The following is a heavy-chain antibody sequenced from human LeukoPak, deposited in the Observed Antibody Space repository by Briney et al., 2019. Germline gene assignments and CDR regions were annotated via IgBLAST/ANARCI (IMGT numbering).Heavy chain of an antibody. CDR2: IYSGADT. D-gene: IGHD2-15*01. J-gene: IGHJ5*02. V-gene: IGHV3-53*04. CDR3: ARAQYCSGGSCYSGTLGS. Sequence: GGSLRLSCAAAGFTFSRYEMNWVRQAPGKGLEWVSVIYSGADTYYADSVKGRFTISRHSSQNTVFLQMNSLRPEDTAVYYCARAQYCSGGSCYSGTLGSWGQGTLVTVSS. CDR1: GFTFSRYE.